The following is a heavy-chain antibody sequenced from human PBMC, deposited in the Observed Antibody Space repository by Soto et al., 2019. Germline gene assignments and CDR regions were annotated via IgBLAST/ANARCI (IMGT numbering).Heavy chain of an antibody. CDR3: ATIVGANDY. V-gene: IGHV4-4*07. D-gene: IGHD1-26*01. CDR2: IYSSGSA. J-gene: IGHJ4*02. Sequence: SETLSLTCTVSGGSISTYSWTWLRQPAGKGLEWIGHIYSSGSANYNPSLKSRVSMSVDTSKNQFSPKLNSVTAADTAVYDCATIVGANDYWGQGALVTVSS. CDR1: GGSISTYS.